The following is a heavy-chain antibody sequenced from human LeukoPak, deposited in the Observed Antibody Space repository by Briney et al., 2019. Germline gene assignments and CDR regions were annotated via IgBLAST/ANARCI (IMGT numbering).Heavy chain of an antibody. D-gene: IGHD5-24*01. CDR2: ISSSSSYI. CDR3: ARVGDGYNGWNFDY. Sequence: PGGSLRLSCAASGFTFGSYSMNWVRQAPGNGLEWVSSISSSSSYIYYADSVKGRFTFSRDNAKNSLYLQMNSLRAEDTAVYYCARVGDGYNGWNFDYWGQGTLVTVSS. V-gene: IGHV3-21*01. J-gene: IGHJ4*02. CDR1: GFTFGSYS.